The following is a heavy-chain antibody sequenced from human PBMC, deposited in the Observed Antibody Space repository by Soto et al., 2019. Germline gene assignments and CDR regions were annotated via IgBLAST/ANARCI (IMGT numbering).Heavy chain of an antibody. J-gene: IGHJ3*02. CDR3: ANDEGYCSGGSCYSWGSSYGFDAFDI. CDR1: GFTFSSYA. Sequence: EVQLLESGGGLVQPGGSLRLSCAASGFTFSSYAMSWVRQAPGKGLEWVAAISGSGGSTYYADSVKGRFTISRDNSKNTLYLQMNSLRAEDTAVYYCANDEGYCSGGSCYSWGSSYGFDAFDIWGQGTMVTVSS. CDR2: ISGSGGST. D-gene: IGHD2-15*01. V-gene: IGHV3-23*01.